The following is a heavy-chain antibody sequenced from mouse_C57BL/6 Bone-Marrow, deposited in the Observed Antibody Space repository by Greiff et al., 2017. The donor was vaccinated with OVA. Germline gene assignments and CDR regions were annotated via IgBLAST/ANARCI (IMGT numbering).Heavy chain of an antibody. CDR1: GYTFTEYT. CDR3: ARHEERGRPEGVWFAY. V-gene: IGHV1-62-2*01. CDR2: FYPGSGSI. J-gene: IGHJ3*01. Sequence: QVQLQQSGAELVKPGASVKLSCKASGYTFTEYTIHWVKQRSGQGLEWIGWFYPGSGSIKYNEKFKDKATLTADKSSSTVYMELSSLTSEDSAVYFCARHEERGRPEGVWFAYWGQGTLVTVSA.